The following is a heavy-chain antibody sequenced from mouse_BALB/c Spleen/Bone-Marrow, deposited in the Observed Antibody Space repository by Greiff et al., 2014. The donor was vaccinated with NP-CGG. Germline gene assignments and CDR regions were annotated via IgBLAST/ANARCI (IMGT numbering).Heavy chain of an antibody. J-gene: IGHJ3*01. CDR3: TRSNGSWFAY. CDR2: INPSNGGT. D-gene: IGHD1-1*02. Sequence: VQLQQSGAELVKPGASVKLSCKASGYTFTSYYIYWVKQRPGQGLEWIGEINPSNGGTNFNEKFKSKATLTVDKSSSTAYMQLSSLTSEDSAVYYCTRSNGSWFAYWGQGTLVTVSA. V-gene: IGHV1S81*02. CDR1: GYTFTSYY.